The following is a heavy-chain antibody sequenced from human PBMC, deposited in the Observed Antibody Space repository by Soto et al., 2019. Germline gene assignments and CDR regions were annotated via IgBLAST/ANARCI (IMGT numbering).Heavy chain of an antibody. D-gene: IGHD6-13*01. V-gene: IGHV4-59*01. J-gene: IGHJ3*02. CDR3: ASSSWHTAFDI. CDR1: GGSITGYY. CDR2: IYHSGAT. Sequence: SETLSLTCTVSGGSITGYYWSWIRQPPGKGLEFIGYIYHSGATEYTPSLKSRVTISVDTSKNQFSLKLSSVTAADTAVYYCASSSWHTAFDIWGQGTMVTVSS.